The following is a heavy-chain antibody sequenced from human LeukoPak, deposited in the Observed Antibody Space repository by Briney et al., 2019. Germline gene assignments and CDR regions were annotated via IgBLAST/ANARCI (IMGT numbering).Heavy chain of an antibody. D-gene: IGHD3-10*01. CDR2: ISGSGGTT. CDR1: EFTFSSFA. Sequence: GGSLRLSCAASEFTFSSFAMSWVRQAPGKGLEWLSAISGSGGTTYYADSVKGRFTISRDNSKNTLYPQMNSLRAEDTAVYYCAEPAGSGNSDYWGQGTLVTVSS. CDR3: AEPAGSGNSDY. J-gene: IGHJ4*02. V-gene: IGHV3-23*01.